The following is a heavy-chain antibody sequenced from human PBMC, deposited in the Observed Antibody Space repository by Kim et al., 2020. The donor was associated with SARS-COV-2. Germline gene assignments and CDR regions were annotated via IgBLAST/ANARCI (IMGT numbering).Heavy chain of an antibody. D-gene: IGHD3-9*01. CDR3: ARLGITISRGGALDI. CDR2: IYYSGST. Sequence: SETLSLTCTVSGGSISSYYWSWIRQPPGKGLEWIGYIYYSGSTNYNPSLKSRVTISVDTSKNQFSLKLSSVTAADTAVYYCARLGITISRGGALDIWGQGTMVTVSS. J-gene: IGHJ3*02. CDR1: GGSISSYY. V-gene: IGHV4-59*08.